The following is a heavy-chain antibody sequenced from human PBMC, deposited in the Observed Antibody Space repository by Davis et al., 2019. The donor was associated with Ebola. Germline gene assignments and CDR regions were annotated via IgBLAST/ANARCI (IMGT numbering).Heavy chain of an antibody. J-gene: IGHJ6*03. CDR2: IYYSGST. CDR3: ASRYYYYYYMDV. Sequence: PSETLSLTCTVSGGSISSGSYYWSWIRQPPGKGLEWIGYIYYSGSTNYNPSLKSRVTISVDTSKNQFSLKLSSVTAADTAVYYCASRYYYYYYMDVWGKGTTVTVSS. V-gene: IGHV4-61*01. D-gene: IGHD2-2*01. CDR1: GGSISSGSYY.